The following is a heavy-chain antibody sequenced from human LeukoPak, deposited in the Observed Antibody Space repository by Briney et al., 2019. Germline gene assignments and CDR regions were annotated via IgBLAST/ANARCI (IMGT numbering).Heavy chain of an antibody. D-gene: IGHD4-17*01. CDR3: AGTYGDYFNY. Sequence: SGPTLVNPTQTLTLTCTFSGFSLSTSGTRVSWIRQPPGKALEWLARIDWDDDKFYSTSLKTRLSISKDTSKNQVVLTMTNMDPVDTATYYCAGTYGDYFNYWGQGTLVTVSS. V-gene: IGHV2-70*04. CDR1: GFSLSTSGTR. J-gene: IGHJ4*02. CDR2: IDWDDDK.